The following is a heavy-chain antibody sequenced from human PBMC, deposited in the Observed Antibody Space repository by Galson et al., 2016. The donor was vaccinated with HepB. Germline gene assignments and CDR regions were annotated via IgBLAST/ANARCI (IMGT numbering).Heavy chain of an antibody. CDR1: RFMFSNYG. Sequence: SLRLSCAGSRFMFSNYGIHWVRQAPGKGLEWVAMISHDGTKKFYADSVKGRFTISRDNSKNTLYLQMNSLRAEDTAVYYCAKGYGLFDSWGQGTLVTVSS. D-gene: IGHD4-17*01. V-gene: IGHV3-30*18. CDR2: ISHDGTKK. CDR3: AKGYGLFDS. J-gene: IGHJ4*02.